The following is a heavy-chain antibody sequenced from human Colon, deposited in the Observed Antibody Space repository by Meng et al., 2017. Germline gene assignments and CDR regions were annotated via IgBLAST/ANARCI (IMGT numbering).Heavy chain of an antibody. V-gene: IGHV4-61*03. Sequence: VQRAGSGPRLVSPSETLSPTCTLSGGSVSSPSYYWSWIRQTPGKGLEWIGYVYYTGSANYNPSLKSRVTISVDTSKNHFSLNLTSVTAADTAVYYCARGRGSYSSIDFWGQGTLVTVAS. CDR1: GGSVSSPSYY. CDR3: ARGRGSYSSIDF. J-gene: IGHJ4*02. D-gene: IGHD1-26*01. CDR2: VYYTGSA.